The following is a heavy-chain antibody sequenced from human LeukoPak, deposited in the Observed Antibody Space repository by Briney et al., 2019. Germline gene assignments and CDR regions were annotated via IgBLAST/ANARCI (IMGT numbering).Heavy chain of an antibody. CDR1: GGSVSDNNFF. CDR3: AGLEAHRPLDH. Sequence: SETLSLTCTVSGGSVSDNNFFWNWIRQPPGKGLEWIGYIYNSGSTNYNPALNSRVTISVDTSNNQFSLKLSSVIAADTAVYYCAGLEAHRPLDHWGQGTLVIVSS. J-gene: IGHJ4*02. V-gene: IGHV4-61*01. CDR2: IYNSGST.